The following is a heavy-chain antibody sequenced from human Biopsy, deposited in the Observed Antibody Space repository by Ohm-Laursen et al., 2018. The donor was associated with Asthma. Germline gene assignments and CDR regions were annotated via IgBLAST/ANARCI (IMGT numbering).Heavy chain of an antibody. D-gene: IGHD3-3*01. V-gene: IGHV4-39*01. J-gene: IGHJ5*02. CDR1: GGSVSTGSYY. CDR2: MYYSGSA. Sequence: SDTLSLTCTVSGGSVSTGSYYWGWIRQPPGKGLEWIGSMYYSGSAYYNPSLESRVTISVDTSKNQFSLKLSPATAADTAVYYCARFTASITIFGVVNNWFDPWGQGTLVTVSS. CDR3: ARFTASITIFGVVNNWFDP.